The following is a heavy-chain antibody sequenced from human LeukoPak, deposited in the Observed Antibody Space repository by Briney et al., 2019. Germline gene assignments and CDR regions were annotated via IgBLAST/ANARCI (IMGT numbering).Heavy chain of an antibody. D-gene: IGHD5-12*01. Sequence: GGSLRLSCAASGFTFDDYAMHWVRQAPGKGLEWVSGISWNSGSIGYADSVKGRFTISRDNAKNSLYLQMNSLRAEDMALYYCAKRGYDYWDAFDIWGQGTMVTVSS. CDR2: ISWNSGSI. V-gene: IGHV3-9*03. J-gene: IGHJ3*02. CDR3: AKRGYDYWDAFDI. CDR1: GFTFDDYA.